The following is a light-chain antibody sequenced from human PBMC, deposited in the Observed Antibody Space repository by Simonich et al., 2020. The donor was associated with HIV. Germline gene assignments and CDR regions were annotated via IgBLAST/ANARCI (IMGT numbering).Light chain of an antibody. CDR2: WAS. J-gene: IGKJ1*01. CDR3: KQYNNWWT. CDR1: QSVSYSSNNKNY. V-gene: IGKV4-1*01. Sequence: DIVMTQSPDSLAVSLGERATINCKSSQSVSYSSNNKNYLAWYQQKPGQPPKLLIYWASTREAEVPDRFSASGSGTDFTLTVSSLLAEDVAVYYCKQYNNWWTFGQGTKVEIK.